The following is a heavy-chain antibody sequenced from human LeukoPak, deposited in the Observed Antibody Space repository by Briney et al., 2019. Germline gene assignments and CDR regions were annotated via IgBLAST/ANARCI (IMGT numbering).Heavy chain of an antibody. Sequence: GGSLRLSCAASGFTFSSYAISWVRQAPGKGLEWVSAISGSGGSTYYADSVKGRFTISRDNSKNTLYLQMNSLRAEDTAVYYCAKVVTNYYGSGSPNWFDPWGQGTLVTASS. CDR3: AKVVTNYYGSGSPNWFDP. J-gene: IGHJ5*02. V-gene: IGHV3-23*01. D-gene: IGHD3-10*01. CDR1: GFTFSSYA. CDR2: ISGSGGST.